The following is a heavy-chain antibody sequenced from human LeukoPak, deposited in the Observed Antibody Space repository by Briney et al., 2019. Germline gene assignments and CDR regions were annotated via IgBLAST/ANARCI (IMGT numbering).Heavy chain of an antibody. CDR2: ISSTGSYI. V-gene: IGHV3-21*01. CDR3: TRVAQSGPTGWFDP. CDR1: GFNLASYM. J-gene: IGHJ5*02. D-gene: IGHD1-1*01. Sequence: GGSLRLSCAASGFNLASYMLNWVRQAPGKGLEWVSSISSTGSYIYYADSVKGRFTITRDNPGNVFYLQMDSLRAEDTAVYYCTRVAQSGPTGWFDPWGQGTLVTVSS.